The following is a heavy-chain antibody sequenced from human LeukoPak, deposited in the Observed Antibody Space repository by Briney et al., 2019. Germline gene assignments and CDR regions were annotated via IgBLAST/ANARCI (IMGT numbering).Heavy chain of an antibody. V-gene: IGHV4-34*01. D-gene: IGHD3-22*01. Sequence: SETLSLTCAVYGGSFSGYYWSWIRQPPGKGLEWIGEINHSGSTNYNPSFKSRVTISVDTSKNQFSLKLSSVTAADTAVYYCARGKYYYDSSGYSYWGQGTLVTVSS. CDR2: INHSGST. CDR1: GGSFSGYY. J-gene: IGHJ4*02. CDR3: ARGKYYYDSSGYSY.